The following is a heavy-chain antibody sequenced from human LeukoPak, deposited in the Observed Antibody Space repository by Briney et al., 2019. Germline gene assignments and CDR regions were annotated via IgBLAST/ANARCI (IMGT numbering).Heavy chain of an antibody. Sequence: PGGSLRLSCAASGFTFSSYAMSWVRQAPGKGLEWVAVISYDGSNKYYVDSVKGRFTISRDNSKNTLYLQMNSLRAEDTAVYYCARGPLGELYFDYWGQGTLVTVSS. CDR3: ARGPLGELYFDY. J-gene: IGHJ4*02. CDR1: GFTFSSYA. V-gene: IGHV3-30-3*01. D-gene: IGHD3-16*01. CDR2: ISYDGSNK.